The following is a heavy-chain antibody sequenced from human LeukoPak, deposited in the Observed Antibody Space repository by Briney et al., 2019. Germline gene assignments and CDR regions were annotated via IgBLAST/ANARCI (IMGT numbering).Heavy chain of an antibody. CDR3: AKDLTAMIRYYFDY. CDR2: ISGSAGSA. J-gene: IGHJ4*02. V-gene: IGHV3-23*01. D-gene: IGHD5-18*01. CDR1: GITFSSYA. Sequence: GGSLSLSCAASGITFSSYAMSWVRQPPGKGLEWVSAISGSAGSAYYADSVKGRFTISRDNSKNTLYLQMNSLRAEDTAIYYCAKDLTAMIRYYFDYWGQGTLLTVSS.